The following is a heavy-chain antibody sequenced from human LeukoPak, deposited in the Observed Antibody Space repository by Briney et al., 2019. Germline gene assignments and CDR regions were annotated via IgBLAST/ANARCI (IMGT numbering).Heavy chain of an antibody. CDR3: ARAEGSGSSFDY. CDR2: ISSSSTYI. D-gene: IGHD3-10*01. J-gene: IGHJ4*02. Sequence: GGSLRLSCIASGFPHCSFSVNGVRQAPGKGLEWVSSISSSSTYIYYADSVKGRFTISRDNAKNSLYLQMNSLRVEDTAVYYCARAEGSGSSFDYWGQGTLVTVSS. CDR1: GFPHCSFS. V-gene: IGHV3-21*01.